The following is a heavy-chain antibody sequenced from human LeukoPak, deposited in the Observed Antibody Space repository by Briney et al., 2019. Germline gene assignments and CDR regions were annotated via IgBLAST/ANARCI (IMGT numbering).Heavy chain of an antibody. Sequence: ASVKVSCKASGYTFTSYGISWVRQAPGQGLEWMGWINPNSGGTNYAQKFQGRVTMTRDTSISTAYMELSRLRSDDTAVYYCARDGGYCSSTSCYRSWFDPWGQGTLVTVSS. J-gene: IGHJ5*02. V-gene: IGHV1-2*02. CDR3: ARDGGYCSSTSCYRSWFDP. CDR2: INPNSGGT. CDR1: GYTFTSYG. D-gene: IGHD2-2*01.